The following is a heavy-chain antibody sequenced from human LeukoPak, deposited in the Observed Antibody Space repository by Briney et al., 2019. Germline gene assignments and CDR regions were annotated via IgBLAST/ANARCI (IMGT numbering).Heavy chain of an antibody. CDR3: ARLPVWYRYYYYYMDV. J-gene: IGHJ6*03. D-gene: IGHD6-13*01. CDR2: INHSGST. Sequence: SETLSLTCAVYGGSFSGYYWSWIRQPPGKGLEWIGEINHSGSTNYNPSLKSRVTISVDTSKNQFSLKLSSATAADTAVYYCARLPVWYRYYYYYMDVWGKGTTVTVSS. CDR1: GGSFSGYY. V-gene: IGHV4-34*01.